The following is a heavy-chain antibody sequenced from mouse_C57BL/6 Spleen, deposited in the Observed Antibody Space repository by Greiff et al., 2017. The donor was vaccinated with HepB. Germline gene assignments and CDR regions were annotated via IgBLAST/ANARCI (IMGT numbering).Heavy chain of an antibody. J-gene: IGHJ4*01. CDR2: IRNKANGYTT. CDR3: ASSDDYDGVCALDY. CDR1: GFTFTDYY. Sequence: EVHLVESGGGLVQPGGSLSLSCAASGFTFTDYYMSWVRQPPGKALGWLGFIRNKANGYTTEYSASVKGRFTISRDNSQSILYLQMNALRAEDSATYYCASSDDYDGVCALDYWGQGTSVTVSS. D-gene: IGHD2-4*01. V-gene: IGHV7-3*01.